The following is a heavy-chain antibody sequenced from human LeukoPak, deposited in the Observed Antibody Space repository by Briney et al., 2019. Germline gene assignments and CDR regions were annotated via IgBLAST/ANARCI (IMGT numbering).Heavy chain of an antibody. CDR1: VVSFSGYY. J-gene: IGHJ4*02. CDR3: ARVERIAAAY. Sequence: PSETLSLTCAVYVVSFSGYYWSWIRQPPGKGLEWIGEINHSGSTNYNPSLKSRVTISVDTSKNQFSLNLRSVTAADTAVYYCARVERIAAAYWGQGTLVTVSS. CDR2: INHSGST. V-gene: IGHV4-34*01. D-gene: IGHD6-13*01.